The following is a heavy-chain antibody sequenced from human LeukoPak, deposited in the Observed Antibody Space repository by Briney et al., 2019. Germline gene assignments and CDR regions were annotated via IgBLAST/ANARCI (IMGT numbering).Heavy chain of an antibody. J-gene: IGHJ3*02. V-gene: IGHV3-48*01. CDR3: ARVGYYYGSGSYFLGAFDI. CDR2: ISISSSTI. D-gene: IGHD3-10*01. Sequence: PGGSLRLSCAASGFTFSSYSMNWVRQAPGKGLEWVSYISISSSTIYYADSVKGRFTISRDNAKNSLYLQMNSLRAEDTAVYYCARVGYYYGSGSYFLGAFDIWGQGTMVTVSS. CDR1: GFTFSSYS.